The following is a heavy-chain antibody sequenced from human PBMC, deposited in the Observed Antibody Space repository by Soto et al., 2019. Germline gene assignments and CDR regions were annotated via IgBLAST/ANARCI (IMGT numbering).Heavy chain of an antibody. Sequence: QVQLVQSGAEVKKPGSSVNVSCKASGGTFNNYPITWVRQAPGQGLEWMGRIIPVLGITNYAQKYQGRLTMTADNSTNTAYMGLSSLRSEDTAIYYCARETNTWKGGIDYWGQGTLVTVSS. D-gene: IGHD1-1*01. J-gene: IGHJ4*02. CDR3: ARETNTWKGGIDY. CDR1: GGTFNNYP. V-gene: IGHV1-69*04. CDR2: IIPVLGIT.